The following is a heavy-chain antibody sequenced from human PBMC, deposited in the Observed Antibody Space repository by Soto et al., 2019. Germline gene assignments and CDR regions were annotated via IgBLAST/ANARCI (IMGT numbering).Heavy chain of an antibody. V-gene: IGHV4-59*01. D-gene: IGHD3-22*01. CDR3: ARSRGGYFDY. CDR1: GVSISSYY. J-gene: IGHJ4*02. CDR2: IYYSGST. Sequence: PLETLSLTCTVSGVSISSYYWSWIRQPPGKGLEWIGYIYYSGSTNYNPSLKSRVTISVDTSKNQFSLKLSSVTAADTAVYYCARSRGGYFDYWGQGTLVTVSS.